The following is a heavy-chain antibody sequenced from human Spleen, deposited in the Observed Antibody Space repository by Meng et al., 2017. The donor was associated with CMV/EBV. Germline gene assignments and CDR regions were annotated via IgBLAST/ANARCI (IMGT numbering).Heavy chain of an antibody. V-gene: IGHV2-5*01. D-gene: IGHD6-19*01. CDR3: AHDRSGWYYFDY. CDR2: IYWNDDK. Sequence: SGPTLVKPTQPLTLTCTFSGFSLSTSGVGAGWIRQPPGKALEWLALIYWNDDKRYSPSLKSRLTITKDTSKNQVVLTMTNMDPVDTATYYCAHDRSGWYYFDYWGQGTLVTVSS. CDR1: GFSLSTSGVG. J-gene: IGHJ4*02.